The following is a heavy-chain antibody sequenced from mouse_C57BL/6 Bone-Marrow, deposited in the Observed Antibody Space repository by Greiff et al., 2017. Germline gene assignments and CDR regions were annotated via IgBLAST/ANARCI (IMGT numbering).Heavy chain of an antibody. V-gene: IGHV1-64*01. J-gene: IGHJ1*03. CDR2: LHPNSGST. Sequence: QVQLQQPGAELVKPGASVKLSCKASGYTFTSYWMHWVKQRPGQGLEWIGMLHPNSGSTNYNEKFKSKATLTVDKSSSTAYMQLSSLTSEDSAVYYCAREKLAPLVQYCDVWGTGTTVTVSS. CDR3: AREKLAPLVQYCDV. CDR1: GYTFTSYW. D-gene: IGHD4-1*01.